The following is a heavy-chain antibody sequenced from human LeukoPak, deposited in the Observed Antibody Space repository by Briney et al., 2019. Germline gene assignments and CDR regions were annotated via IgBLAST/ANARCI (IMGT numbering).Heavy chain of an antibody. Sequence: PGGSLSLSCAASGFTFSRYWMAWVRQAPGKGLEWVANIRGDAGDKGSADSVKGRFTISRDNDKNSLHLQMNSLTAEDTAVYYCARDVRGALDFWGQGTLVVVSS. CDR2: IRGDAGDK. CDR3: ARDVRGALDF. CDR1: GFTFSRYW. D-gene: IGHD2-15*01. J-gene: IGHJ4*02. V-gene: IGHV3-7*01.